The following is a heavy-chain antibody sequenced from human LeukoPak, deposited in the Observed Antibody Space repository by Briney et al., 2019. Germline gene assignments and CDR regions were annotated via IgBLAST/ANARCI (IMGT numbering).Heavy chain of an antibody. Sequence: PSETLSLTCAVYGGSFSGYYWSWIRQPPGKGLEWIGEINHSGSTNYNPSLKSRVTISVDTSKNQFSLKLSSVTAADTAVYYCARGLYDYVWGSYPLYWGYYFDYWGQGTLVTVSS. CDR2: INHSGST. CDR1: GGSFSGYY. D-gene: IGHD3-16*02. V-gene: IGHV4-34*01. J-gene: IGHJ4*02. CDR3: ARGLYDYVWGSYPLYWGYYFDY.